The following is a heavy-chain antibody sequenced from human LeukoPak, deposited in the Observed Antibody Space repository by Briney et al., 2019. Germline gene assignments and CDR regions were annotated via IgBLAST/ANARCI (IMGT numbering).Heavy chain of an antibody. J-gene: IGHJ6*03. Sequence: GGSLRLSCAASGFTFSSYAMHWVRQAPGKGLEWVSYSSTSGSPKYYSDSVKGRFTISRDNAKNSLYLQMNLLRAEDTAVYYCARVGLDDYYYYLDLWGEGTTVTVSS. CDR2: SSTSGSPK. CDR3: ARVGLDDYYYYLDL. D-gene: IGHD3-10*01. CDR1: GFTFSSYA. V-gene: IGHV3-48*04.